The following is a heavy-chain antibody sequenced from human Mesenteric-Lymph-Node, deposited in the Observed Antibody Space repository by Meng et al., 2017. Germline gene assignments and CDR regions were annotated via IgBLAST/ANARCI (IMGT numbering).Heavy chain of an antibody. D-gene: IGHD3-10*01. V-gene: IGHV1-69*06. Sequence: SVKVSCKASGGTFSSYAISWVRQAPGQGLEWMGGIIPIFGTANYAQKFQGRVTITADKSTSTAYMELSSLRSEDTAVYYCAYVPYGSGSYKVGGYYYGMDVWGQGTTVTGSS. CDR1: GGTFSSYA. J-gene: IGHJ6*02. CDR3: AYVPYGSGSYKVGGYYYGMDV. CDR2: IIPIFGTA.